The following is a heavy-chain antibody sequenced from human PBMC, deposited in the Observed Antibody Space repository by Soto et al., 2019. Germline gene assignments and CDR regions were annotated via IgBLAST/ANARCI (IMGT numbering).Heavy chain of an antibody. CDR2: INVGNGNT. V-gene: IGHV1-3*01. Sequence: QVQFVQSGAEVKKPGASVKVSCKTPGYTFTSYNIHWVRQAPGQRLEWMGWINVGNGNTRFSQKFQGRLTSTKDTPGNTAYREPNSRSSEDTAVYYCATPHDYDGCRDSWGQGTLVTVSS. D-gene: IGHD3-22*01. CDR1: GYTFTSYN. J-gene: IGHJ4*02. CDR3: ATPHDYDGCRDS.